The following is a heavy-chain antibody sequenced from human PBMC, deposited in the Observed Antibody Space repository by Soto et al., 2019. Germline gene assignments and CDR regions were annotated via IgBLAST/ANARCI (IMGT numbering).Heavy chain of an antibody. Sequence: SETLSLTCAVYGGSFSGYYWSWIRQPPGKGLEWIGEINHSGSTNYNPSLKSRVTISVDTSKNQLSLKLSSVTAADTAVYYCARGGGYYGSGFFHYYMDVWGKGTTVTVSS. D-gene: IGHD3-10*01. CDR2: INHSGST. V-gene: IGHV4-34*01. J-gene: IGHJ6*03. CDR1: GGSFSGYY. CDR3: ARGGGYYGSGFFHYYMDV.